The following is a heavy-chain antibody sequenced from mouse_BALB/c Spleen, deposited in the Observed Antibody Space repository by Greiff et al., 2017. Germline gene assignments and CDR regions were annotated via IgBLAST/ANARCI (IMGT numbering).Heavy chain of an antibody. CDR2: IRNKANGYTT. D-gene: IGHD2-3*01. CDR1: GFTFTDYY. Sequence: EVKLVESGGGLVQPGGSLRLSCATSGFTFTDYYMSWVRQPPGKALEWLGFIRNKANGYTTEYSASVKGRFTISRDNSQSILYLQMNTLRAEDSATYYCARVLYEAMDYWGQGTSVTVSS. V-gene: IGHV7-3*02. CDR3: ARVLYEAMDY. J-gene: IGHJ4*01.